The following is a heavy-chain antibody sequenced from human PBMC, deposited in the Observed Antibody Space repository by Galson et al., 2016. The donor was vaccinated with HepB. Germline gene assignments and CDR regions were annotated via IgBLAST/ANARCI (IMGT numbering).Heavy chain of an antibody. J-gene: IGHJ4*02. Sequence: QSGAEVKKPGESLRISCKGSGYYFTSYWISWVRQMPGKGLEWMGRIDPSDSYTNYSPSFQGHVTISADNSISTAYLQWSSLKASDTAMYYCAKLDGVVTGEAYWGQGTLVTVSS. CDR3: AKLDGVVTGEAY. D-gene: IGHD2-21*02. V-gene: IGHV5-10-1*01. CDR2: IDPSDSYT. CDR1: GYYFTSYW.